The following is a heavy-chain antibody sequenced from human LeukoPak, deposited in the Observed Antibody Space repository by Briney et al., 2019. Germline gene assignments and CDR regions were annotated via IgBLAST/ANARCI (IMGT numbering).Heavy chain of an antibody. CDR1: GYTFTGYH. V-gene: IGHV1-2*06. J-gene: IGHJ4*02. CDR3: ARSSTTYYYFDF. CDR2: INPNSGDT. Sequence: ASVKVSCKASGYTFTGYHMHWVRQAPGQGLEWMGRINPNSGDTNYAQKFRGRVTMTRDTSINTAYMELSRLRSDDTAVFYCARSSTTYYYFDFWGQGALVTVSS. D-gene: IGHD2-2*01.